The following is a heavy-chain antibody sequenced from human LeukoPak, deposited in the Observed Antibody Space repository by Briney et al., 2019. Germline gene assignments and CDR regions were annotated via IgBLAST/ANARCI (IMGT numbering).Heavy chain of an antibody. CDR2: IIPIFGTA. V-gene: IGHV1-69*13. D-gene: IGHD3-22*01. CDR1: GGTFSSYA. CDR3: ASGPMIGDWFDP. J-gene: IGHJ5*02. Sequence: SVKVSCKASGGTFSSYAISWVRQAPGQGLEWMGGIIPIFGTANYAQKFQGRVTITADDSTSTAYMELSSLRSEDTAVYYCASGPMIGDWFDPWGQGTLVTVSS.